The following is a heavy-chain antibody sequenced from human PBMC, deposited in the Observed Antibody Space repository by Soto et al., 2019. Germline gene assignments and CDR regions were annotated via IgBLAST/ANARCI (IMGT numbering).Heavy chain of an antibody. CDR1: GGSFSGYY. CDR2: INHSGST. CDR3: ARELFDIVPGP. D-gene: IGHD5-12*01. J-gene: IGHJ5*02. Sequence: SETLSLTCAVYGGSFSGYYWSWIRQPPGKGLEWIGEINHSGSTNYNPSLKSRVTIPVDTSKNQFSLKLSSVTAADTAVYYCARELFDIVPGPWGQGTLVTVS. V-gene: IGHV4-34*01.